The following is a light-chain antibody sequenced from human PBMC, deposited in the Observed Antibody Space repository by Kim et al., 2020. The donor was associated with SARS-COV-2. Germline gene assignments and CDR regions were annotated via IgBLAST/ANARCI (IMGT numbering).Light chain of an antibody. V-gene: IGKV1-8*01. CDR3: QQYYSYPLT. CDR2: AAS. CDR1: QVISSY. Sequence: STRDRVTIICRASQVISSYLAWYQQKPGKAPKLLIYAASTMQSGVPSRFSGSGSGTDFTLTIRCLQSEDFATYYCQQYYSYPLTFGGGTKVDIK. J-gene: IGKJ4*01.